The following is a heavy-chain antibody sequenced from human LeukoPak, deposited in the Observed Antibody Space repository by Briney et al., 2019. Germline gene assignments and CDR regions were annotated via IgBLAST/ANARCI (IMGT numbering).Heavy chain of an antibody. CDR3: AKAPFTFNYYYGMDV. Sequence: GGSLRLSCAASGFTFSSYWMSWVRQAPGKGLEWVAVISYDGSNKYYADSVKGRFTISRDNSKNTLYLQMNSLRAEDTAVYYCAKAPFTFNYYYGMDVWGQGTTVTVSS. V-gene: IGHV3-30*18. J-gene: IGHJ6*02. CDR2: ISYDGSNK. CDR1: GFTFSSYW.